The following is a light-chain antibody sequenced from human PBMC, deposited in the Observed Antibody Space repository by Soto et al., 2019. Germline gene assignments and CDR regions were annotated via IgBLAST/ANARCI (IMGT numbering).Light chain of an antibody. Sequence: AIRMTQSPSSLSASTGDRVTSTCRASQGISSYLAWYQQKPGKAPKLLIYAASTLQSGVPSRFSGSGSGTDFTLTISSLQPEDSATYYCQQGNSFLFSFGGGTKV. CDR1: QGISSY. J-gene: IGKJ4*01. CDR2: AAS. V-gene: IGKV1-8*01. CDR3: QQGNSFLFS.